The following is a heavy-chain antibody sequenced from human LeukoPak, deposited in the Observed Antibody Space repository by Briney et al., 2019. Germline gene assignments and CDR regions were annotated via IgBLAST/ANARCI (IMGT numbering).Heavy chain of an antibody. V-gene: IGHV4-61*02. Sequence: PSQTLSLTCTVSGGSISSGSYYWSWIRQPAGKGLEWIGRIYTSGSTNYNPSLKSRVTISVDTSKNQFSLKLSSVTAADTAVYYCARDPAGYCSSTSCHRDWGQGTLVTVSS. J-gene: IGHJ4*02. CDR1: GGSISSGSYY. D-gene: IGHD2-2*02. CDR3: ARDPAGYCSSTSCHRD. CDR2: IYTSGST.